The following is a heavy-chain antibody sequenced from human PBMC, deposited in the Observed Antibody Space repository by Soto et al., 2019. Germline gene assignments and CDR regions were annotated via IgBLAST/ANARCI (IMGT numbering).Heavy chain of an antibody. D-gene: IGHD4-17*01. Sequence: EVQLLESGGGLGQPWGSLRLSCAASGFSFNSYSMSWVRQTPGKGLEWVAGIIGSGDSAYYADAVKGRFTISRDNSKNTLFLQMNSLRAGDTAIYYCAKDRRMTTVTFDAFQHWGQGTLVAVSS. CDR1: GFSFNSYS. J-gene: IGHJ1*01. CDR3: AKDRRMTTVTFDAFQH. CDR2: IIGSGDSA. V-gene: IGHV3-23*01.